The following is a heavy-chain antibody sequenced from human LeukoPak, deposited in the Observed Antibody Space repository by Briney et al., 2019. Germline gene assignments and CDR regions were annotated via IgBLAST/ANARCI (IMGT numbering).Heavy chain of an antibody. Sequence: SDTLSLTCTVSGASISSNYWTWIRQPPGKGLEWIGYIYYSGSTKYNPSLKSRVTMSVDTSKNQLSLKLTSVTAADTAVYYCARDLGSTYGWFDFWGQGTLVTVSS. CDR1: GASISSNY. V-gene: IGHV4-59*01. CDR2: IYYSGST. D-gene: IGHD4-11*01. CDR3: ARDLGSTYGWFDF. J-gene: IGHJ5*01.